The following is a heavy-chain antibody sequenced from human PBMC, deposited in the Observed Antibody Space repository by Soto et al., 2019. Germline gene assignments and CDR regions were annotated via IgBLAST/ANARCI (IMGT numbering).Heavy chain of an antibody. Sequence: QVQLVESGGGVVQPGRSLRLSCAASGFTFSSYGMHWVRQAPGKGLEWVAVIWYDGSNKYYADSVKGRFTISRDNSKNTLYLQMNSLRAEDTAVYYCARDGPITMVRRVITYYYYGMDVWGQGTTVTVSS. V-gene: IGHV3-33*01. J-gene: IGHJ6*02. D-gene: IGHD3-10*01. CDR1: GFTFSSYG. CDR2: IWYDGSNK. CDR3: ARDGPITMVRRVITYYYYGMDV.